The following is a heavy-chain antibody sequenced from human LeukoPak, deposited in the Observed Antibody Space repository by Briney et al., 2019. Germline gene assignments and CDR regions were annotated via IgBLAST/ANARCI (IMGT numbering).Heavy chain of an antibody. V-gene: IGHV3-7*04. D-gene: IGHD3-22*01. J-gene: IGHJ4*02. CDR1: GLTFTNYW. CDR2: IKQDGSEK. Sequence: GSLRLSCAASGLTFTNYWMSRVRQAPGKGLEWVANIKQDGSEKHYVDSVKGRFTISRDNAKNSLFLQMNSLRAEDTAVYYCARGEYYYDGGYWGQGTLVTVSS. CDR3: ARGEYYYDGGY.